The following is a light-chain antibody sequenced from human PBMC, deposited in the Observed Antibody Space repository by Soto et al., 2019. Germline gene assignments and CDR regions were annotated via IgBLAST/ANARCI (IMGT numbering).Light chain of an antibody. J-gene: IGKJ2*01. CDR3: QQYNTFST. CDR1: QSISSF. Sequence: DIQMTQSPSTLSAFVGDRVSITCRASQSISSFLAWYQQKPGKAPKVLIYDASSLESGVPSRFSGSGSGTEFTLTISSLQPDDFATYYCQQYNTFSTFGQGIKLEIK. V-gene: IGKV1-5*01. CDR2: DAS.